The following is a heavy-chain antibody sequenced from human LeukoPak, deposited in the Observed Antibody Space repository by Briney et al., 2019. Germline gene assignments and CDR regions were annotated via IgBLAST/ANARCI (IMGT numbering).Heavy chain of an antibody. J-gene: IGHJ4*02. CDR1: GSTLTDVS. CDR3: ATVSVGVPQHDY. V-gene: IGHV1-24*01. CDR2: FNLEDNKT. Sequence: ASVKVSCKVSGSTLTDVSIHWVRQAPGKGLEWMGGFNLEDNKTIYAQKFQDRVTMTEDTSSDTAYMDLRSLTSADTAVYFCATVSVGVPQHDYWGQGTLVTVSS. D-gene: IGHD2/OR15-2a*01.